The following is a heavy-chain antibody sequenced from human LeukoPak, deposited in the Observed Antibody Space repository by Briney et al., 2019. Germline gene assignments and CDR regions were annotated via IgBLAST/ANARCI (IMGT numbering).Heavy chain of an antibody. CDR1: GGSISSYY. J-gene: IGHJ5*02. V-gene: IGHV4-4*09. CDR3: ARHMWGYYSYNWSDP. Sequence: SETLSLTCTVSGGSISSYYWSWIRQPPGKGLEWIGYIYTSGSTNNNPSLKSRVTISVDTSKNQFSPKLSSVTAADTAVYYCARHMWGYYSYNWSDPWGQGALVTVSS. CDR2: IYTSGST. D-gene: IGHD3-3*01.